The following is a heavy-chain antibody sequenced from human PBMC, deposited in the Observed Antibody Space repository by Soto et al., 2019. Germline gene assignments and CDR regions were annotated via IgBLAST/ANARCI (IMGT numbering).Heavy chain of an antibody. CDR3: AKPGSIAAAEYWYFDL. CDR2: ISGSGGST. D-gene: IGHD6-13*01. CDR1: GFTFSSYA. J-gene: IGHJ2*01. V-gene: IGHV3-23*01. Sequence: GGSLRLSCAASGFTFSSYAMSWVRQAPGKGLEWVSAISGSGGSTYYADSVKGRFTISRDNSKNTLYLQMNSLRAEDTAVYYCAKPGSIAAAEYWYFDLWGRGTLVTVSS.